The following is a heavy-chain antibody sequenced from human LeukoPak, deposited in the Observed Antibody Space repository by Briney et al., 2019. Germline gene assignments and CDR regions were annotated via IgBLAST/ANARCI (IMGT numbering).Heavy chain of an antibody. CDR1: GFALSTYW. CDR3: AVSASARGGFDS. J-gene: IGHJ4*02. V-gene: IGHV3-7*01. Sequence: GGSLRLSCAASGFALSTYWMSWVRQAPGKGLEWVANMNQDGSQNYYVDSVKGRFTISRDNAKNSLYLQMNSLRAEDTAVYYCAVSASARGGFDSWGQGTLVTVSS. D-gene: IGHD3-16*01. CDR2: MNQDGSQN.